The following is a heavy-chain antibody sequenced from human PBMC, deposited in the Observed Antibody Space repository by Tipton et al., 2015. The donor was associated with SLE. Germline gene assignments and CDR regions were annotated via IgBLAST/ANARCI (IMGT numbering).Heavy chain of an antibody. CDR3: ARGYIEMTT. J-gene: IGHJ4*02. Sequence: TLSLTCIVSGASISSHHWTWIRQPPGKGLAWIGYIHTSGSFNYNPSLESRVTISVDTSKNQFSLNLSSVSAADTAVYYCARGYIEMTTWGQGTLGTVSS. D-gene: IGHD5-24*01. CDR1: GASISSHH. CDR2: IHTSGSF. V-gene: IGHV4-4*08.